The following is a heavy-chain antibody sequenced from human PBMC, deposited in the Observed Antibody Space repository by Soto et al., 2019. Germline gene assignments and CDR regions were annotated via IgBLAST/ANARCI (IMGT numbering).Heavy chain of an antibody. J-gene: IGHJ1*01. CDR3: ALTTDRNYLLAD. D-gene: IGHD4-4*01. CDR2: ISAYNGNT. Sequence: ASVKVSCKASGYTFTSYGISWVRQAPGQGLEWMGWISAYNGNTNYAQKLQGRVTMTTDTSTSTAYMELRSLRSHDTAVYYCALTTDRNYLLADWGQGTLVTVCS. V-gene: IGHV1-18*01. CDR1: GYTFTSYG.